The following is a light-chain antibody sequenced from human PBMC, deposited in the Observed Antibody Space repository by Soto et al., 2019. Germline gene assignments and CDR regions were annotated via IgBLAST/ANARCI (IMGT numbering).Light chain of an antibody. Sequence: EIVMTQSPATLSVTPREGATLSCRASQSVSSYLAWYQQKPGQAPRLLIYDASNRATGIPARFSGSGSGTDFTLTISSLEPEDFAVYYCQQRSNWPPTFGQGTRLEIK. CDR3: QQRSNWPPT. V-gene: IGKV3-11*01. CDR1: QSVSSY. J-gene: IGKJ5*01. CDR2: DAS.